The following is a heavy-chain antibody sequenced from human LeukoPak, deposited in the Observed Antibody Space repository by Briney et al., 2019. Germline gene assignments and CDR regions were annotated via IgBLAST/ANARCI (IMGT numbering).Heavy chain of an antibody. CDR3: ARVGYSYGSSDY. Sequence: GGSLRLSCAASGFTFSSYAMSWVRQAPGKGLEWVSYISSSGSTIYYADSVKGRFTVSRDNAKNSLYLQMNSLRAEDTAVYYCARVGYSYGSSDYWGQGTLVTVSS. D-gene: IGHD5-18*01. V-gene: IGHV3-48*03. J-gene: IGHJ4*02. CDR1: GFTFSSYA. CDR2: ISSSGSTI.